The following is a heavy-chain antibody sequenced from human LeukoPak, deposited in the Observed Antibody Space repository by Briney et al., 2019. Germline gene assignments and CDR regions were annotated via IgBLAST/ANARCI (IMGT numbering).Heavy chain of an antibody. CDR3: ARVRYSSVGSRRFDH. CDR2: ISDGGGSS. V-gene: IGHV3-23*01. Sequence: PGGSLRLSCAVSGFTFRSYGMGWVRQAPGKGLEWVSGISDGGGSSYYADSVKGRFTTPRDNSESTVSLQMKSLRVEDTAVYYCARVRYSSVGSRRFDHWGQGTLVTVSS. CDR1: GFTFRSYG. J-gene: IGHJ4*02. D-gene: IGHD3-16*02.